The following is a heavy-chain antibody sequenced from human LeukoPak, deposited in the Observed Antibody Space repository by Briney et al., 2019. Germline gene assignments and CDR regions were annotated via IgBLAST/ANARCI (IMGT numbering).Heavy chain of an antibody. CDR2: IYHSGST. J-gene: IGHJ3*02. CDR3: ARDLGVLRAVGAFDI. Sequence: PSETLSLTCAVSGGSISRGNWWSWIRQPPGKGLEWIGEIYHSGSTNFNPSLKSRVTISVDKSENQFSLRLDSVTAADTAVYYCARDLGVLRAVGAFDIWGQGTMVTVSS. V-gene: IGHV4-4*02. D-gene: IGHD3-3*01. CDR1: GGSISRGNW.